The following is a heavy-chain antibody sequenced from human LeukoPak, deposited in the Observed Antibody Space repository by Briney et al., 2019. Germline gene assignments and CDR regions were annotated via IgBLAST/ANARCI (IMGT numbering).Heavy chain of an antibody. V-gene: IGHV1-8*01. CDR2: MNPNTGGT. D-gene: IGHD1-26*01. J-gene: IGHJ4*02. Sequence: ASVRVSCKASGYTFNGYDINWVRQATGQGLEWMGWMNPNTGGTGYAQKFQGRVTMTRNTSMDTAYMELSGLKSEDTAVYYCTRGSLSGSSRDYWGQGTLVTVSS. CDR1: GYTFNGYD. CDR3: TRGSLSGSSRDY.